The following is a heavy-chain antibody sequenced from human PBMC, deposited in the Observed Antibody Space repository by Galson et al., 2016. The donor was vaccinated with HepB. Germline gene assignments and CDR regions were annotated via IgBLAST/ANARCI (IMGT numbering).Heavy chain of an antibody. Sequence: SLRLSCAASGFTFRNCALSWVRRAPGKGLEWVSHIDGPTPNTHYADSVRGRFSIYRDNSRDTRYLQMDSLTAEDSAIYYCTTWLSHHFDYWGQGTRVTVSS. J-gene: IGHJ4*02. CDR1: GFTFRNCA. D-gene: IGHD6-19*01. V-gene: IGHV3-23*01. CDR2: IDGPTPNT. CDR3: TTWLSHHFDY.